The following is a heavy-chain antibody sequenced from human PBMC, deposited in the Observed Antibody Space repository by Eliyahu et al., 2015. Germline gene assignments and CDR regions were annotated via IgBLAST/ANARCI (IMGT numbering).Heavy chain of an antibody. CDR1: GYTFTSYD. CDR2: MNPNSGNT. J-gene: IGHJ5*02. CDR3: ARRRLYGSGRAKNWFDP. V-gene: IGHV1-8*01. D-gene: IGHD3-10*01. Sequence: QVQLVQSGAEVKKPGASVKVSCKASGYTFTSYDINWVRQATGQGLEWMGWMNPNSGNTGYAQKFQGRVTMTRNTSISTAYMELSSLRSEDTAVYYCARRRLYGSGRAKNWFDPWGQGTLVTVSS.